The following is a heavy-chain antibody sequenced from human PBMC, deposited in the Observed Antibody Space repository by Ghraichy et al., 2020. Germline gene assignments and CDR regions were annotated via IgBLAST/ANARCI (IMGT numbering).Heavy chain of an antibody. CDR3: ARTAVAGTRGFDY. J-gene: IGHJ4*02. V-gene: IGHV4-34*01. CDR2: VTHSGST. CDR1: GGSFSGYY. D-gene: IGHD6-19*01. Sequence: SETLSLTCAVYGGSFSGYYWSWIRQPPGKGLEWIGEVTHSGSTKYTPSLKSRVTVSVDTSKNQFSLKLTSVTAADTAVYYCARTAVAGTRGFDYWGQGTLVTVSS.